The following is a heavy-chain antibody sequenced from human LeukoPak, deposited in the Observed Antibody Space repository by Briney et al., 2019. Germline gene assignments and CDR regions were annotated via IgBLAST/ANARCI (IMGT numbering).Heavy chain of an antibody. CDR3: ARVRAPGIAVAGTYFDY. V-gene: IGHV3-33*01. CDR2: IWYDGSNK. CDR1: GFTLNSYG. Sequence: PGGSLRLSCAASGFTLNSYGMHWVRQAPGKGLEGVTVIWYDGSNKYYADSVKGRFTISRDNSKNTLYLQMNSLRAEDTAVYYCARVRAPGIAVAGTYFDYWGQGTLVTVSS. D-gene: IGHD6-19*01. J-gene: IGHJ4*02.